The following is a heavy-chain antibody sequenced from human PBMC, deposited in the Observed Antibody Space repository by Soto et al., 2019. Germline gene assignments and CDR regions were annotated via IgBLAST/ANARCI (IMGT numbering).Heavy chain of an antibody. CDR3: ARITIFGVVIGGMDV. CDR2: IYYSGST. CDR1: GGSISSSSYY. V-gene: IGHV4-39*01. D-gene: IGHD3-3*01. Sequence: SETLSLTCTVSGGSISSSSYYWGWIRQPPGKGLEWIGSIYYSGSTYYNPSLKSRVTISVDTSKNQFSLKLSSVTAADTAVYYCARITIFGVVIGGMDVWGQGTTVTVSS. J-gene: IGHJ6*02.